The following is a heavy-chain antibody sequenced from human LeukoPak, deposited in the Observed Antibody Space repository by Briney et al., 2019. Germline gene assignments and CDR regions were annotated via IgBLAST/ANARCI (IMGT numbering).Heavy chain of an antibody. CDR3: ARNPAGIGDY. D-gene: IGHD1-26*01. CDR2: ISSGSRII. Sequence: GGSLRLSCAASGFTFSTYNMNWVRQAPGKGLEWVSFISSGSRIIYYADSVKGRFTVSRDNAKNSLYLQMNSLRDEDTAVYYCARNPAGIGDYWGQGTLVTVAS. CDR1: GFTFSTYN. J-gene: IGHJ4*02. V-gene: IGHV3-48*02.